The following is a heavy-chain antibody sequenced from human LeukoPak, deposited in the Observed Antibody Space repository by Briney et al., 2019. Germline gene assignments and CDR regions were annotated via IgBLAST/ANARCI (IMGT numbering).Heavy chain of an antibody. Sequence: GGSLRLSCAASGFTFSSYGMHWVRQAPGKGLEWVSGISWNSGSIGYADSVKGRFTISRDNSKNTLYLQMNSLRAEDTAVYYCAQRGYFANLDYWGQGTLVTVSS. CDR2: ISWNSGSI. CDR3: AQRGYFANLDY. CDR1: GFTFSSYG. V-gene: IGHV3-9*01. J-gene: IGHJ4*02. D-gene: IGHD3-9*01.